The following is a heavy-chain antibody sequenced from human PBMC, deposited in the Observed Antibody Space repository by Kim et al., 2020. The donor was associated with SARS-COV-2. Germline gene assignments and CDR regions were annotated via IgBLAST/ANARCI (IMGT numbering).Heavy chain of an antibody. CDR2: ISSSSSTI. J-gene: IGHJ6*02. CDR1: GFTFSSYS. D-gene: IGHD3-10*01. CDR3: ARAPRTHYGPGDGMDV. Sequence: GGSLRLSCAASGFTFSSYSMNWVRQAPGKGLEWVSYISSSSSTIYYADSVKGRFTISRDNAKNSLYLQMNSLRDEDTAVYYCARAPRTHYGPGDGMDVWGQGTTVTVSS. V-gene: IGHV3-48*02.